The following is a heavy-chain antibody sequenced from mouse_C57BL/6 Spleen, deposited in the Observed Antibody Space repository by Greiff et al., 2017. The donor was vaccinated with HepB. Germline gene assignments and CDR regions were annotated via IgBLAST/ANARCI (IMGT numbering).Heavy chain of an antibody. V-gene: IGHV1-22*01. Sequence: VQLQQSGPELVKPGASVKMSCKASGYTFTDYYMPWVKQSHGQSLEWIGYINPNYGGTSYNQKFKGKATLTVNKSSSTAYMELRSLTSEDSAVYYCARVGSTMITRYFDVWGTGTTVTVSS. CDR2: INPNYGGT. D-gene: IGHD2-4*01. CDR3: ARVGSTMITRYFDV. CDR1: GYTFTDYY. J-gene: IGHJ1*03.